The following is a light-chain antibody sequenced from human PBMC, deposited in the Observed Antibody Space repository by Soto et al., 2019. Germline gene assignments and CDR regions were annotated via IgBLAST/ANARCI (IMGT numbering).Light chain of an antibody. CDR3: QQYTSYSVT. Sequence: DIQMTQSPSTLSASVGDRVTITCRASQSVSDWLAWYQQKPGKAPSLQIYRASHLESGVPSRFSGSGSGTEFSLTLSSLQPDDFATYYCQQYTSYSVTFGQGTKVEIK. J-gene: IGKJ1*01. CDR1: QSVSDW. V-gene: IGKV1-5*03. CDR2: RAS.